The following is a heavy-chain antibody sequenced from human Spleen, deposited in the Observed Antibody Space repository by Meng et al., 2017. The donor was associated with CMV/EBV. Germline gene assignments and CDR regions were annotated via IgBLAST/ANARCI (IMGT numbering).Heavy chain of an antibody. CDR2: IRSKAYGGTT. Sequence: GESLKISCTASGFTFGDYAMSWVRQATGKGLEWVSFIRSKAYGGTTEYAASVKGRCTISRDDSKSIAYLPRNSLKTEDTAVYYCTKDRVTIVVVVFLYFDCWGQGTLVTVSS. CDR3: TKDRVTIVVVVFLYFDC. J-gene: IGHJ4*02. CDR1: GFTFGDYA. V-gene: IGHV3-49*04. D-gene: IGHD3-3*01.